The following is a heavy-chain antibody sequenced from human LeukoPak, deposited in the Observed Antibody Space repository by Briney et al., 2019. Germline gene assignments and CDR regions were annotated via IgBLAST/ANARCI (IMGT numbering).Heavy chain of an antibody. V-gene: IGHV3-23*01. CDR1: GFTFSSYD. CDR2: ISGSGGST. J-gene: IGHJ4*02. CDR3: AKGLYCSSTSCYEAVY. D-gene: IGHD2-2*01. Sequence: PGGSLRLSCAASGFTFSSYDVSWVRQAPGKGLEWVSSISGSGGSTYYADSVKGRFTISRDNSKNTLYLQMNSLRAEDTAVYYCAKGLYCSSTSCYEAVYWGQGTLVTVSS.